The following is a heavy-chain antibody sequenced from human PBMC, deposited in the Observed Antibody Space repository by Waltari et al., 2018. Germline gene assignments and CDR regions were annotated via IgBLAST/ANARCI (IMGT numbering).Heavy chain of an antibody. D-gene: IGHD3-10*01. CDR3: ASIGYKRWFDP. CDR2: SNPTSGGT. Sequence: QVQLVQSGAEVKKPGASVKVSCKASGYTFTGYYMHWVRQAPGQGLEWMGWSNPTSGGTNYAQKLKGRVTMTRDTSISTAYMELSRRRSDDTAVYYCASIGYKRWFDPWGQGTLVTVSS. V-gene: IGHV1-2*02. J-gene: IGHJ5*02. CDR1: GYTFTGYY.